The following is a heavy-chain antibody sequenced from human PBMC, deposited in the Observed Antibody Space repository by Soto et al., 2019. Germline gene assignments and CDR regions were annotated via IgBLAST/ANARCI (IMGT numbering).Heavy chain of an antibody. CDR3: ARHGGPSRTGTGFGY. D-gene: IGHD1-1*01. Sequence: SETLSLTCTVSGASISSSSYLWGWIRQPPGKGLEWIGSIYYSGSTYYNPSLNSRATISLDTSKNQFSLKLSSVAAADTAVYYCARHGGPSRTGTGFGYWGQGTQVTVSS. J-gene: IGHJ4*02. CDR1: GASISSSSYL. CDR2: IYYSGST. V-gene: IGHV4-39*01.